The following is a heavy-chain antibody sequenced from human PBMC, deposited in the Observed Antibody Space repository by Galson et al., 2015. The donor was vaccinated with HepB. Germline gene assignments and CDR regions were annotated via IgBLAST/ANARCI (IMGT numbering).Heavy chain of an antibody. J-gene: IGHJ4*02. CDR3: ARILVRTSGSSPPFDY. CDR2: IDWDDDK. Sequence: PALVKPTQTLTVTCTVSGFSLSTSGISVSWIRQPPGRALEWLARIDWDDDKYYRTSLKTRLTISKDSSKNQVVLRMTNMGPVDTATYYCARILVRTSGSSPPFDYWGQGTLVSVSS. CDR1: GFSLSTSGIS. D-gene: IGHD3-10*01. V-gene: IGHV2-70*11.